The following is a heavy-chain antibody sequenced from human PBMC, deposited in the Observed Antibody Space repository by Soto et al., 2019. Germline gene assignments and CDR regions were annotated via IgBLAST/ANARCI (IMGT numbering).Heavy chain of an antibody. V-gene: IGHV4-59*01. CDR2: IYYSGST. J-gene: IGHJ4*02. Sequence: ASETLSLTCTVSGGSISSYYWSWIRQPPGKGLEWIGYIYYSGSTYYNPSLKSRVTISVDTSKNQFSLKLSSVTAADTAVYYCARRYGYSFDYWGQGTLVTVSS. CDR3: ARRYGYSFDY. CDR1: GGSISSYY. D-gene: IGHD4-4*01.